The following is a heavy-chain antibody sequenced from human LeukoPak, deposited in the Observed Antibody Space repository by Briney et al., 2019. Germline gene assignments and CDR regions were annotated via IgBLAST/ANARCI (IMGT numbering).Heavy chain of an antibody. CDR3: ARARSTGESLLIGS. V-gene: IGHV3-30*03. Sequence: CLALSWAVAAFALPMYGMHWHRQAEGNWCECLTAVPSVGVSKDYADSVRGRFTNSRDNSKNTQYLEMNRLRAEDTAVYYCARARSTGESLLIGSWGQGALVSVSS. D-gene: IGHD2-15*01. CDR2: VPSVGVSK. J-gene: IGHJ5*02. CDR1: AFALPMYG.